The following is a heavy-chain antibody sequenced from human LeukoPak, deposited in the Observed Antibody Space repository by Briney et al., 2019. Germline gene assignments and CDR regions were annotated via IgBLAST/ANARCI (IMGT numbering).Heavy chain of an antibody. CDR3: VRDYSNFVQGD. D-gene: IGHD4-11*01. CDR1: GDSISSSHYY. CDR2: VYSGGET. Sequence: SETLSLTCTVSGDSISSSHYYWGWIRQSPGKGLEWIGSVYSGGETHYNPSLNSRVTIFLDTSKNRFSLNLISVTATDTAVYYCVRDYSNFVQGDWGQGTLVTVSS. V-gene: IGHV4-39*02. J-gene: IGHJ4*02.